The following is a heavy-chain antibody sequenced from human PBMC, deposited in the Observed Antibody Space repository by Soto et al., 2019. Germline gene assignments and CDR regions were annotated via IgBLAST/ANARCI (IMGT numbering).Heavy chain of an antibody. Sequence: SQTLSLTCAITGDSVSSNSAGWSWVRQSPSRGLEWLGRTSYRSKWYYEYAVSVRGRITINRDTSKNQYSLQLNSVTPEDTAVYYCARGEQYSGRIFDYWGRGAMVTVSS. V-gene: IGHV6-1*01. J-gene: IGHJ4*01. CDR1: GDSVSSNSAG. CDR3: ARGEQYSGRIFDY. D-gene: IGHD5-12*01. CDR2: TSYRSKWYY.